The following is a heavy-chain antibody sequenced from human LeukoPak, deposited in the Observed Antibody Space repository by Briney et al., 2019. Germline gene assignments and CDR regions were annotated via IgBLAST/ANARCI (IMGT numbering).Heavy chain of an antibody. CDR3: AKGEIIAARLDWYFDL. V-gene: IGHV3-23*01. J-gene: IGHJ2*01. Sequence: PGGSLRLSCAASGFTFSSYAMSWVRQAPGKGLEWVSAISGSGGSTYYADSVKGRFTISRDNSKNTLYLQMNSLRAEDTAVYYCAKGEIIAARLDWYFDLWGRGTLVTVSS. CDR1: GFTFSSYA. CDR2: ISGSGGST. D-gene: IGHD6-6*01.